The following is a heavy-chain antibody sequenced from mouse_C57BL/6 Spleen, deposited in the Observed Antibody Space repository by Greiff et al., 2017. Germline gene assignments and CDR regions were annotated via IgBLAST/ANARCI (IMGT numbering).Heavy chain of an antibody. D-gene: IGHD2-4*01. J-gene: IGHJ3*01. CDR1: GFSLTSYG. Sequence: VKLQQSGPGLVQPSQSLSITCTVSGFSLTSYGVHWVRQSPGKGLEWLGVIWSGGSTDYNAAFISRLSISKDNSKSHVFFKMNSLQADDTAIYYCARNWDYDAAWFAYWGQGTLVTVSA. V-gene: IGHV2-2*01. CDR3: ARNWDYDAAWFAY. CDR2: IWSGGST.